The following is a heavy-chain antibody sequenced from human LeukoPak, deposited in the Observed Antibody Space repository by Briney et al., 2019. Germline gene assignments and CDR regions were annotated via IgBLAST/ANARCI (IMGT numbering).Heavy chain of an antibody. V-gene: IGHV3-66*01. CDR2: TYSGGST. CDR3: ARDFMATITDY. Sequence: GGSLRLSCAASGFTVSDNYMSWVRQAPGKGLEWVSVTYSGGSTYYADSVKGRFTISRDNSKNTLYLQMNSLRAEDTAVYYCARDFMATITDYWGQGTLVTVSS. D-gene: IGHD5-24*01. CDR1: GFTVSDNY. J-gene: IGHJ4*02.